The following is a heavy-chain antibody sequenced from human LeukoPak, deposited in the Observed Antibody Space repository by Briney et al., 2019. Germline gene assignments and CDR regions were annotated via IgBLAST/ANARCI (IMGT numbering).Heavy chain of an antibody. CDR1: GYTFTSYD. D-gene: IGHD2-21*02. CDR2: ISAYNGNT. Sequence: GASVKVSCKASGYTFTSYDISWVRQAPGQGLEWMGWISAYNGNTNYAQKLQGRVTMTTDTSTSTAYMELRSLRSDDTAVYYCASSYCGGDCYPGRAFDIWGQGTMVTVSS. J-gene: IGHJ3*02. V-gene: IGHV1-18*01. CDR3: ASSYCGGDCYPGRAFDI.